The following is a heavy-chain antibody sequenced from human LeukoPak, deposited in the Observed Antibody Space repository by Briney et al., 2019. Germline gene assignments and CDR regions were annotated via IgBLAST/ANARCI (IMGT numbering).Heavy chain of an antibody. V-gene: IGHV4-34*01. CDR3: ARLTRAAPYFDY. J-gene: IGHJ4*02. D-gene: IGHD1/OR15-1a*01. CDR1: GVSLSGYY. Sequence: SETLSLTCAVSGVSLSGYYWSWIRQPPGEGLEWLGEINHSGSTSYNPSLQSRVTISVDTSKNPFFLKLSSVTAADTAVYYCARLTRAAPYFDYWGQGTLVTVSS. CDR2: INHSGST.